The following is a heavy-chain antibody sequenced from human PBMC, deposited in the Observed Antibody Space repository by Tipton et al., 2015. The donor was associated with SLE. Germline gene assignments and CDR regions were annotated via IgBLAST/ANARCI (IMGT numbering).Heavy chain of an antibody. CDR1: GDSVSSNSAA. CDR3: ARDLTGANWFDP. Sequence: GLVKPSQTLSLTCALSGDSVSSNSAAWNWIRQSPSRGLEWLGRTYYRSKWYNDYAVSVRSRISINADTSKNQFSLQLNSVTPEDSAVYYCARDLTGANWFDPWGQGTLVTVSS. J-gene: IGHJ5*02. D-gene: IGHD1-14*01. CDR2: TYYRSKWYN. V-gene: IGHV6-1*01.